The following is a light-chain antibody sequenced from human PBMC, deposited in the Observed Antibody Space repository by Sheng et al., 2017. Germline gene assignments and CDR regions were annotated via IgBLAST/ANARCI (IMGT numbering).Light chain of an antibody. CDR3: QQYHDWPPLT. CDR1: QSVSSD. J-gene: IGKJ4*01. Sequence: EIVLTQSPATLSLSPGDRATLSCRASQSVSSDLAWYQQKPGQAPRLLIYDASNRATGISARFSGSGSGTDFTLTISSLEPEDFAVYYCQQYHDWPPLTFGGGTRV. V-gene: IGKV3-11*01. CDR2: DAS.